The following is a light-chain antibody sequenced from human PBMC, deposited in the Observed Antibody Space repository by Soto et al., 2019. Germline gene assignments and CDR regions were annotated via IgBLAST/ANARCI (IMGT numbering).Light chain of an antibody. Sequence: QSGLTQPASVSGSPGQSITISCTGTSSDVGGYNYVSWYQQHPGKAPKLMIYDVSNRPSGVSNRFSGSKSGNTASLTISGLQAEDEAAYYCSSYTSSSTYVVFGGGTKLTVL. J-gene: IGLJ2*01. CDR2: DVS. CDR1: SSDVGGYNY. CDR3: SSYTSSSTYVV. V-gene: IGLV2-14*01.